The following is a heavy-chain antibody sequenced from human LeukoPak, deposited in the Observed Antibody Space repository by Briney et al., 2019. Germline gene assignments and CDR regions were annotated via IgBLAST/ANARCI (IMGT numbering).Heavy chain of an antibody. CDR2: IIPIFGTA. V-gene: IGHV1-69*05. CDR3: ARDGRRHGYNYYYYYYMDV. J-gene: IGHJ6*03. CDR1: GGTFSSYA. D-gene: IGHD5-24*01. Sequence: SLKVSCKASGGTFSSYAISSVRQAPGQGLEWMGGIIPIFGTANYAQKFQGRVTITTDESTSTAYMELSSLTSEDTAVYYCARDGRRHGYNYYYYYYMDVWGKGTTVTVSS.